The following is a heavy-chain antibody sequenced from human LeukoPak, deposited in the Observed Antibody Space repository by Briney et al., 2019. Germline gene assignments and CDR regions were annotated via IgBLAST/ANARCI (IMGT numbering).Heavy chain of an antibody. V-gene: IGHV4-61*02. CDR3: AGGAYGSGSYAKWCDP. D-gene: IGHD3-10*01. CDR2: IYSSGTT. CDR1: GGSISSNLYY. Sequence: PSGTLSLTCTVSGGSISSNLYYWSWIRQPDGKGLEWIGRIYSSGTTNYNPSLKSRVTISVERSKNQVSLMLNSVTAADTAVYYCAGGAYGSGSYAKWCDPWGQGTLVIVSS. J-gene: IGHJ5*02.